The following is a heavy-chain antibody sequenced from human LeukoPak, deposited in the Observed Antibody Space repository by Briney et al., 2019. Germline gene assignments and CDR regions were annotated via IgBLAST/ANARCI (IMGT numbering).Heavy chain of an antibody. CDR3: ARGRSTGYPYYFEY. CDR1: GYTFTSYD. D-gene: IGHD5-12*01. V-gene: IGHV1-8*03. Sequence: GASVKLSCTASGYTFTSYDINWVRQAPGQGLEWMGWMNPNSGSTGYAQKFQGRVTITRNTSISTAYMELSGLRSEDTAVYYCARGRSTGYPYYFEYWGQGTLVTVSS. CDR2: MNPNSGST. J-gene: IGHJ4*02.